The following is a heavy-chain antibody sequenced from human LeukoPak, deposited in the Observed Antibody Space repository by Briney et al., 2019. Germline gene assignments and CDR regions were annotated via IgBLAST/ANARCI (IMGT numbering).Heavy chain of an antibody. CDR1: GFTFSSYG. V-gene: IGHV3-30*18. CDR2: ISYDGSNK. CDR3: AKARIAAAVLDY. D-gene: IGHD6-13*01. J-gene: IGHJ4*02. Sequence: PGGSLRLSCAASGFTFSSYGMHWVRQAPGEGLEWVAVISYDGSNKYYADSVKGRFTISRDNSKNTLYLQMNSLRAEDTAVYYCAKARIAAAVLDYWGQGTLVTVSS.